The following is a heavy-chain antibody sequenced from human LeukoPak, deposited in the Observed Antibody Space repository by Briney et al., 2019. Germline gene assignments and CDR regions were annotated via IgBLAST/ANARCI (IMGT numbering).Heavy chain of an antibody. V-gene: IGHV3-23*01. CDR3: AKGLYASGWYPFDY. Sequence: GGSLRLSCAASGFTFSSYAMSWVRQAPGKGLEGVSVISGSGDTTYYADSVKGRFTFSRDNSMSTLFLQMNSLRAEDTALYYCAKGLYASGWYPFDYWGQGTLVTVSS. D-gene: IGHD6-19*01. J-gene: IGHJ4*02. CDR1: GFTFSSYA. CDR2: ISGSGDTT.